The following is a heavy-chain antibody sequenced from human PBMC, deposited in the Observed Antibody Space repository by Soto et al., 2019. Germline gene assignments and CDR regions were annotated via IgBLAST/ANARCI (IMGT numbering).Heavy chain of an antibody. CDR1: GDSISRNGYS. V-gene: IGHV4-39*01. CDR3: ASYLYSISWH. J-gene: IGHJ4*01. CDR2: IYYSGST. Sequence: SGTPSLTCTVPGDSISRNGYSCGWIRYPPGKGLEWIGSIYYSGSTYYNPSLKSRVTISVDTSKNQFSLKLSSVTAADTALYYCASYLYSISWHWSQGTLDIVSS. D-gene: IGHD6-13*01.